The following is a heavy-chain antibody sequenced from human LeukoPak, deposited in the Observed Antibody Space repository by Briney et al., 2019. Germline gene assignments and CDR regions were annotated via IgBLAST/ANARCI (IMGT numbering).Heavy chain of an antibody. J-gene: IGHJ3*02. D-gene: IGHD5-12*01. Sequence: ASVKVSCKASGGTFSSYASSWVRQAPGQGLEWMGRIIPILGIANYAQKFQGRVTITADKSTSTAYMELSSLRSEDTAVYYCARAGYSGYDGQSAFDIWGQGTMVTVSS. V-gene: IGHV1-69*04. CDR3: ARAGYSGYDGQSAFDI. CDR2: IIPILGIA. CDR1: GGTFSSYA.